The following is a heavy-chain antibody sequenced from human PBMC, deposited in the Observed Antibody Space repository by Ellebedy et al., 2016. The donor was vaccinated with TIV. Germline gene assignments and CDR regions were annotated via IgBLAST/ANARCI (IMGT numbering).Heavy chain of an antibody. CDR2: VYHSGSP. J-gene: IGHJ4*02. V-gene: IGHV4-39*01. Sequence: MPSETLSLTCSVSGGSVSSTRYYWAWIRQPPGKGLEWIGSVYHSGSPYYNPSFKSRVTLSADTSKNQFSLNLRTVTAADTAVYYCARIDSWQPIDDWGQGILVTVSS. CDR3: ARIDSWQPIDD. D-gene: IGHD3-9*01. CDR1: GGSVSSTRYY.